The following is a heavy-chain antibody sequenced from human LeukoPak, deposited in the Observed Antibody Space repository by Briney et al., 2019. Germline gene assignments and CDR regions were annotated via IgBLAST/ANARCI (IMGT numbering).Heavy chain of an antibody. V-gene: IGHV1-18*01. J-gene: IGHJ5*02. CDR1: GYTFTSYD. Sequence: RASVKVSCKASGYTFTSYDINWVRQATGQGLEWMGWISAYNGNTNYAQKLQGRVTMTTGTSTSTAYMELRSLRSDDTAVYYCARAGYSYGNNWFDPWGQGTLVTVSS. CDR2: ISAYNGNT. D-gene: IGHD5-18*01. CDR3: ARAGYSYGNNWFDP.